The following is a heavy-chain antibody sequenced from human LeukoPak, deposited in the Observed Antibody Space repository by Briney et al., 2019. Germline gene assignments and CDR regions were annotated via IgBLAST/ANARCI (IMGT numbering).Heavy chain of an antibody. CDR2: INPNSGGT. V-gene: IGHV1-2*02. D-gene: IGHD1-26*01. Sequence: ASVKVSCKASGYTFTGYYMHWVRQPPGQGRDWMGWINPNSGGTNYAQKFQGRVTMTRDTSISTAYMELSRLRSDDTAVYYCARVEWELLFDYWGQGTLVTVSS. CDR3: ARVEWELLFDY. CDR1: GYTFTGYY. J-gene: IGHJ4*02.